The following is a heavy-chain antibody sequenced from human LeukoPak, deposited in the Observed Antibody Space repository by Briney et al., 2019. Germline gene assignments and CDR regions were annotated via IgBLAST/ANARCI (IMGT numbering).Heavy chain of an antibody. J-gene: IGHJ4*02. CDR1: GGSISSSSYY. CDR3: ARHASVSGNWPRPLDS. D-gene: IGHD6-19*01. V-gene: IGHV4-39*01. Sequence: SQTLSLTCTVSGGSISSSSYYWGWIRQPPWKGLEWIGNIYYSGSTYYNPSLKSRVTISVDTSKNQFSLKLTSVTAADTAVYYCARHASVSGNWPRPLDSWGQGSLVTVSS. CDR2: IYYSGST.